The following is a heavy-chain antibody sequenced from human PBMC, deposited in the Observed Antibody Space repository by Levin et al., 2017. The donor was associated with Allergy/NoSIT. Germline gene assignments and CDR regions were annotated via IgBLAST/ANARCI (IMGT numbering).Heavy chain of an antibody. CDR2: ISGSGGRT. D-gene: IGHD1-26*01. Sequence: GGSLRLSCGASGFTFDTFTMSWVRQGPGRGLEWLADISGSGGRTYYADSVKGSFSTSRDNSTNIVYLQMNSLRGEDTAVYYCAENLGAVEDDVIFAGLFDYWGQGTLVTVSS. J-gene: IGHJ4*02. CDR1: GFTFDTFT. CDR3: AENLGAVEDDVIFAGLFDY. V-gene: IGHV3-23*01.